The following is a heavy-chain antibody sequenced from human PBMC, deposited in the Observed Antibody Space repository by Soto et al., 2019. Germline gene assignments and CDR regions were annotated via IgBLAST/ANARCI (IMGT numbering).Heavy chain of an antibody. CDR1: GYTFTGYY. D-gene: IGHD3-10*01. CDR3: ARGGRITMVRGVITWFDP. V-gene: IGHV1-2*04. CDR2: INPNSGGT. Sequence: SCKASGYTFTGYYMHWVRQAPGQGLEWMGWINPNSGGTNYAQKFQGWVTMTRDTSISTAYMGLSRLRSDDTAVYYCARGGRITMVRGVITWFDPWGQGTLVTVSS. J-gene: IGHJ5*02.